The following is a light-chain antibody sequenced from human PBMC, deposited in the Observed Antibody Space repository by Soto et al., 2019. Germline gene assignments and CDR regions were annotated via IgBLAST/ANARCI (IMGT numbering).Light chain of an antibody. V-gene: IGKV1D-16*01. CDR1: QDISDW. Sequence: DIQMTQSPSSLSASVGDRVTITCRASQDISDWLAWYQQKPGKAPKSLIYAASNLQSGVPSRFSGSGSGTHFTLTISSLQPEDFATYYCQQYNSYPPTFGRGTKLEIK. CDR3: QQYNSYPPT. CDR2: AAS. J-gene: IGKJ2*01.